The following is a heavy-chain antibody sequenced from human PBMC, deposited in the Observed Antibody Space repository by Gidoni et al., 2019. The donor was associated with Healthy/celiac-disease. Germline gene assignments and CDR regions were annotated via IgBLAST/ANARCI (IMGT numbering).Heavy chain of an antibody. Sequence: EVQRVESGGGLVKPGGSLRLSCAASGFTFSSYSMNWVRQAPGKGLEWVSSISSSSSYIYYADSVKGRFTISRDNAKNSLYLQMNSLRAEDTAVYYCAGVKYSSSYYFDYWGQGTLVTVSS. CDR2: ISSSSSYI. CDR1: GFTFSSYS. CDR3: AGVKYSSSYYFDY. V-gene: IGHV3-21*01. D-gene: IGHD6-6*01. J-gene: IGHJ4*02.